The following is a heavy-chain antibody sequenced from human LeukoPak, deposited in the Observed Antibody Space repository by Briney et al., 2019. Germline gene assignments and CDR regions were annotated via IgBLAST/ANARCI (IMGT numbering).Heavy chain of an antibody. V-gene: IGHV3-74*01. CDR2: INSDGSST. Sequence: PGGSLRLSCAASGFTFSSYWMHWVRQAPGKGLVWVSRINSDGSSTSYADSVKGRFAISRDNAKNTLYLQMNSLRAEDTAVYYCARADYYDSSGYSNWGQGTLVTVSS. CDR3: ARADYYDSSGYSN. J-gene: IGHJ4*02. CDR1: GFTFSSYW. D-gene: IGHD3-22*01.